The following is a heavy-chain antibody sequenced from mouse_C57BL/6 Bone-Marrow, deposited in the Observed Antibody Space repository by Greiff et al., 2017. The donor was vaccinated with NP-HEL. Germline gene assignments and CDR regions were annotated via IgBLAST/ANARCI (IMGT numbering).Heavy chain of an antibody. J-gene: IGHJ4*01. D-gene: IGHD1-2*01. CDR1: GYTFTEYT. CDR2: FYPGSGSI. CDR3: ARHEDATAGMDY. V-gene: IGHV1-62-2*01. Sequence: VKLMESGAELVKPGASVKLSCKASGYTFTEYTIHWVKQRSGQGLEWIGWFYPGSGSIKYNEKFKDKATLTADKSSSTVYMELSRLTSEDSAVYFCARHEDATAGMDYWGQGTSVTVSS.